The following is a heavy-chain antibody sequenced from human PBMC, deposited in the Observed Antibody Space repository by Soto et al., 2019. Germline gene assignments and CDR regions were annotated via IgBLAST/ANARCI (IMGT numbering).Heavy chain of an antibody. CDR3: ARDNTMGTGYFDY. D-gene: IGHD3-10*01. Sequence: GGSLRLSCAASGFTFSSYSMNWVRQAPGKGLEWVSSISSSSSYIHYADSVKGRFTISRDNAKNSLYLQMNSLRAEDTAVYYYARDNTMGTGYFDYWGQGTLVS. CDR2: ISSSSSYI. CDR1: GFTFSSYS. V-gene: IGHV3-21*01. J-gene: IGHJ4*02.